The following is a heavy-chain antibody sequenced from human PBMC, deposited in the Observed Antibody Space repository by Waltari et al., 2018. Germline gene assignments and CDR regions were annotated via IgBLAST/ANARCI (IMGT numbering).Heavy chain of an antibody. CDR3: ARKPIFSGAYYYFDF. Sequence: QLQLQESGPGLVRPSETLSLTCSVSGDSTSSTSYVWGLVRQPPGKGLDWIASIHYSGTTHYDPSLQSRITISVDTSRNQLYLRLNSVAAADTAVYYCARKPIFSGAYYYFDFWGQGTLVTVSS. J-gene: IGHJ4*02. D-gene: IGHD1-26*01. CDR1: GDSTSSTSYV. CDR2: IHYSGTT. V-gene: IGHV4-39*01.